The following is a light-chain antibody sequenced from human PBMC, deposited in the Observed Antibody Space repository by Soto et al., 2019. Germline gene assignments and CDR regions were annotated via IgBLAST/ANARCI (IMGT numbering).Light chain of an antibody. CDR2: DAS. Sequence: DIQMTHSPSTLSASVGCRCTITCQASQDISTFLNWYQQKTGKAPNLLIYDASSLETGVPSRLSGSGYGTDFTFVISSMQTEDIETYYCQQYDNFPLTFGHGTRLEIK. J-gene: IGKJ5*01. V-gene: IGKV1-33*01. CDR3: QQYDNFPLT. CDR1: QDISTF.